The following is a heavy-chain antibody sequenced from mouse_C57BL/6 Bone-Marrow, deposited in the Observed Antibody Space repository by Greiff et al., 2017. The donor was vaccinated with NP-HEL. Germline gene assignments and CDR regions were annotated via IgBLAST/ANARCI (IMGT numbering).Heavy chain of an antibody. J-gene: IGHJ4*01. CDR3: AVPLGNAMDY. CDR2: ISSGSSTI. V-gene: IGHV5-17*01. Sequence: EVMLVESGGGLVQPGGSLKLSCAASGFTFSDYGMHWVRQAPEKGLEWVAYISSGSSTIYYADTVKGRFTITRDNAKNTLFLQMTSLRSEDTAMYYCAVPLGNAMDYWGQGTSVTVSS. CDR1: GFTFSDYG. D-gene: IGHD2-10*02.